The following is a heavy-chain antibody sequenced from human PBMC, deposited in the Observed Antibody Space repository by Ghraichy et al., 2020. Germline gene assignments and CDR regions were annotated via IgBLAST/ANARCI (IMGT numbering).Heavy chain of an antibody. Sequence: SETLSLTCTVSGGSVSSGGYYWSWIRQSPGKGLEWIGYIYYSGSAYYNPSLKSRVTISIDTSKNQFSLKLSSVTAADTAIYFCARSYSSDWFRVNWFDPWGQGTLVTVSS. J-gene: IGHJ5*02. D-gene: IGHD6-13*01. V-gene: IGHV4-61*08. CDR2: IYYSGSA. CDR3: ARSYSSDWFRVNWFDP. CDR1: GGSVSSGGYY.